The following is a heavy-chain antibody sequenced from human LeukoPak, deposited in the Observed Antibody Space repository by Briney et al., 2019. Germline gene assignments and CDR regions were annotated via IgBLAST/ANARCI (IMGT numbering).Heavy chain of an antibody. J-gene: IGHJ3*02. CDR2: IIPIFGTA. CDR1: GYTFTGYY. Sequence: EASVKVSCKASGYTFTGYYMHWVRQAPGQGLEWMGGIIPIFGTANYAQKFQGRVTITTDESTSTAYMELSSPRSEDTAVYYCARGSLGSTKAFDIWGQGTMVTVSS. CDR3: ARGSLGSTKAFDI. D-gene: IGHD2-2*01. V-gene: IGHV1-69*05.